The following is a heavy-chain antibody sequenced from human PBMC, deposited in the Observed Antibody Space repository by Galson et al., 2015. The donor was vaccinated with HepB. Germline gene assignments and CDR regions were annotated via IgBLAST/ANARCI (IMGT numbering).Heavy chain of an antibody. D-gene: IGHD1-26*01. CDR1: GYTFTSYY. CDR3: AREFVPGKSGSGRGFGP. Sequence: SVKVSCKASGYTFTSYYMHWVRQAPGQGLEWMGIINPSGGSTSYAQKLQGRVTMTRDTSTSTVYMELSSLRSEDTAVYYCAREFVPGKSGSGRGFGPWGQGTLVTVSS. CDR2: INPSGGST. J-gene: IGHJ5*02. V-gene: IGHV1-46*04.